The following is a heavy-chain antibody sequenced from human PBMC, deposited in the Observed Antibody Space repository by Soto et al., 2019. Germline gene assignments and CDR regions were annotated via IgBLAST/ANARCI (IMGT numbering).Heavy chain of an antibody. CDR2: IGTAADT. V-gene: IGHV3-13*04. CDR3: VRAGGGEYFGEQLS. D-gene: IGHD3-10*01. CDR1: GFTFSRYD. J-gene: IGHJ4*02. Sequence: EVQLVESGGGLVQPGGSLRLSCAASGFTFSRYDMYWVRQATGKGLEWVSAIGTAADTYYPASVQGRFIISRENAKNSLYLQMNSLRAGDTAVYYCVRAGGGEYFGEQLSWGQGTLVTVSS.